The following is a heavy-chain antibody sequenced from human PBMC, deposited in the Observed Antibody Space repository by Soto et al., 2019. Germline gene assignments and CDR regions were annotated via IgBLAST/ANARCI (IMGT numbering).Heavy chain of an antibody. CDR2: ISYDGSNK. Sequence: GGSLRLSCAASGFTFSSYGVHWVRQAPGKGLEWVAVISYDGSNKYYADSVKGRFTISRDNSKNTLYLQMNSLRAEDTAVYYCARDGWLEGAFDIWGQGTMVTVSS. V-gene: IGHV3-30*03. J-gene: IGHJ3*02. CDR1: GFTFSSYG. D-gene: IGHD6-19*01. CDR3: ARDGWLEGAFDI.